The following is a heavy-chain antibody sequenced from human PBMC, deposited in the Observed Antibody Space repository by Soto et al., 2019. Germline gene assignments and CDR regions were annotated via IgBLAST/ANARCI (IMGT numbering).Heavy chain of an antibody. J-gene: IGHJ3*02. CDR3: ARLWPPLRYTRGGAFDI. D-gene: IGHD2-2*02. CDR1: GGSISSSSYY. Sequence: SETLSLTCTVSGGSISSSSYYWGWIRQPPGKGLEWIGSIYYSGSTYYNPSLKSRVTISVDTSKNQFSLKLSSVTAADTAVYYCARLWPPLRYTRGGAFDIWGQGTMVTVSS. V-gene: IGHV4-39*01. CDR2: IYYSGST.